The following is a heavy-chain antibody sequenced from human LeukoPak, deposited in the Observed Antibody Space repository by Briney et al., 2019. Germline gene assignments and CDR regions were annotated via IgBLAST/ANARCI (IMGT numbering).Heavy chain of an antibody. CDR3: ASGTYYGDYYYYYGVDV. J-gene: IGHJ6*02. Sequence: GGSLRLSCAASGFTFSSYAMHWVRQAPGKGLEWVAVISYDGSNKYYADSVKGRFTISRDNSKNTLYLQMNSLRAEDTAVYYCASGTYYGDYYYYYGVDVWGQGTTVTVSS. CDR1: GFTFSSYA. V-gene: IGHV3-30-3*01. CDR2: ISYDGSNK. D-gene: IGHD4-17*01.